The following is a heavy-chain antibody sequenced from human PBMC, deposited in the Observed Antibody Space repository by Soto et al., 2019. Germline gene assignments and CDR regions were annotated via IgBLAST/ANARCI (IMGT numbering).Heavy chain of an antibody. CDR2: IQTDNDHA. CDR1: GYTFLKYG. J-gene: IGHJ4*02. V-gene: IGHV1-18*01. CDR3: AKDLGSGYRFDY. D-gene: IGHD3-9*01. Sequence: APVKVSCKASGYTFLKYGINWVRQAPGQGLEWMGGIQTDNDHASFAQKFEGRVTMTTDTSTRTVYMELRDLSSDDTAVYYCAKDLGSGYRFDYWGQGTPVTVS.